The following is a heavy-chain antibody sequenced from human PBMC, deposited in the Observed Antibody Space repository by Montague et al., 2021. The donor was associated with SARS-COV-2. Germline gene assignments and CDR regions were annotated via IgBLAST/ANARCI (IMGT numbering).Heavy chain of an antibody. CDR3: ARHRIYCSGGSCYSGWFDP. CDR2: IYYSGST. D-gene: IGHD2-15*01. J-gene: IGHJ5*02. Sequence: SETLSLTCTVSGGSISSSSYYWGWIRQPPGKGLEWIGSIYYSGSTYYNPSLKSRVTISVDTSKNQSSLKLSSVTAADTAVYYCARHRIYCSGGSCYSGWFDPWGQGTLVTVSS. CDR1: GGSISSSSYY. V-gene: IGHV4-39*01.